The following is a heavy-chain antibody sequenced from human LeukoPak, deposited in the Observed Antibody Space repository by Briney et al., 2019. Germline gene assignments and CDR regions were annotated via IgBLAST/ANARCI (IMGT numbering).Heavy chain of an antibody. CDR2: IYYSGST. V-gene: IGHV4-31*03. D-gene: IGHD6-6*01. CDR1: GGSISSGGYR. CDR3: ARDIRAARGYFDY. J-gene: IGHJ4*02. Sequence: PSETLSLTCTVSGGSISSGGYRWSWIRQHPGKGLEWIGYIYYSGSTYYNPSLKSRVTISVDTSKNQFSLKLSSVTAADTAVYYCARDIRAARGYFDYWGQGTLVTVSS.